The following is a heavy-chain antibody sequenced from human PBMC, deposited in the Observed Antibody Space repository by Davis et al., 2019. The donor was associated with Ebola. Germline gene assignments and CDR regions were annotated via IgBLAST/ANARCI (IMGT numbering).Heavy chain of an antibody. CDR2: INTKTGNP. CDR1: GYTFTNYA. CDR3: AREYDFGGSP. D-gene: IGHD4-23*01. Sequence: ASVKVSCKTSGYTFTNYAINWVRQAPGQGLEWMGWINTKTGNPAYAQGFTGRFVFSLDTSVSTAYLQITSLKAEDTALYFRAREYDFGGSPWGQGTLVTVSS. V-gene: IGHV7-4-1*02. J-gene: IGHJ5*02.